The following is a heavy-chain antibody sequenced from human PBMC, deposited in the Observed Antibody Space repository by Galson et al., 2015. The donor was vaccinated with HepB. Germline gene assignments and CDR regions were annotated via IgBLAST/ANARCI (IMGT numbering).Heavy chain of an antibody. CDR2: IYSGGST. CDR3: AKKVGGYAFDI. Sequence: SLRLSCAASGFTVSSNYMSWVRQAPGKGLEWVSVIYSGGSTYYADSVKGRFTISRDNSKSTLYLQMNSLRAEDTAVYYCAKKVGGYAFDIWGQGTMVTVSS. V-gene: IGHV3-53*01. J-gene: IGHJ3*02. D-gene: IGHD3-10*01. CDR1: GFTVSSNY.